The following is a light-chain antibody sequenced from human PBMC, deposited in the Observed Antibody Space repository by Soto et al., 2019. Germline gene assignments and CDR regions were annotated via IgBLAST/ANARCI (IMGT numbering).Light chain of an antibody. CDR1: SSDVGGYNY. J-gene: IGLJ2*01. CDR3: SSYTSSSTLGHVV. CDR2: DVS. Sequence: QSALTQAASESGSPGQSITISCTGTSSDVGGYNYVSWYQQHPGKAPKLMIYDVSNRPSGVSNRFSGSKSGNTASLTISGLQAEDEADYYCSSYTSSSTLGHVVFGGGTKLTVL. V-gene: IGLV2-14*01.